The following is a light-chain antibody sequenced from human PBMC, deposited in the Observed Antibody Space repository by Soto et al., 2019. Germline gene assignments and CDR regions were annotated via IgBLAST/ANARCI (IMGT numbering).Light chain of an antibody. Sequence: DIQMTQSPSTLSASVGDRVTITCRASQSISRLLAWYQQKPGKAPKLLIYKESSLESGVPSRFSVSGSGTEFTLTISSLQPDDFATYYCQQYNTYSYTFGQGTKLEIK. CDR1: QSISRL. CDR3: QQYNTYSYT. V-gene: IGKV1-5*03. J-gene: IGKJ2*01. CDR2: KES.